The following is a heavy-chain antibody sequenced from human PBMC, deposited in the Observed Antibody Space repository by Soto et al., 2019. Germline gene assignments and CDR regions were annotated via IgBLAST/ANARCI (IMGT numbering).Heavy chain of an antibody. J-gene: IGHJ4*02. CDR3: ARESEDLTSNFDY. CDR2: ISSTTNYI. V-gene: IGHV3-21*06. Sequence: GGSLRLSCAASWFIFTRYSMNWVRQAPGKGLEWVSSISSTTNYIYYGDSMKGRFTISRDNAKNSLYLEMNSLRAGDTAVYYCARESEDLTSNFDYWGQGTLVTVSS. CDR1: WFIFTRYS.